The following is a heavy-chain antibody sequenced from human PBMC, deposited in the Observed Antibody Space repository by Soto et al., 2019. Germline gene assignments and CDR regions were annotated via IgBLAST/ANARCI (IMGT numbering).Heavy chain of an antibody. CDR2: INPNSGGT. Sequence: ASVKVSCEACGDSFTGYYMHWVRQAPGQGPEWMGWINPNSGGTNYAQKFQGWVTMTRDTSISTAYMELSRLRSDDTAVYYCAMNNLGELSYYYFDYWGQGTLVTVSS. D-gene: IGHD3-16*02. J-gene: IGHJ4*02. CDR1: GDSFTGYY. CDR3: AMNNLGELSYYYFDY. V-gene: IGHV1-2*04.